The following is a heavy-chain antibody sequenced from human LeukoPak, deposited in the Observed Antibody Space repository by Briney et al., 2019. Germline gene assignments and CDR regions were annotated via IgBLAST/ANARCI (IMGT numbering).Heavy chain of an antibody. CDR3: AKVLGTWDIYYYYYGMDV. CDR1: GFTFSSYG. Sequence: GGSLRLSCAASGFTFSSYGMHWVRQAPGKGLEWVAVISYDGSNKYYADSVKGRFTISRDNSKNTLYLQMNSLRAEDTAVCYCAKVLGTWDIYYYYYGMDVWGQGTTVTVSS. CDR2: ISYDGSNK. D-gene: IGHD1-1*01. V-gene: IGHV3-30*18. J-gene: IGHJ6*02.